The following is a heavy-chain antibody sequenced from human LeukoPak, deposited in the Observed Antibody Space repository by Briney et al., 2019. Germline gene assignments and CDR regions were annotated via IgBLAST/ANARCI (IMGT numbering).Heavy chain of an antibody. V-gene: IGHV3-74*01. CDR2: IRGDENEI. CDR3: ARGHVPGSTRHWDF. J-gene: IGHJ4*02. Sequence: GGSLRLSCEASGFTFSSYWMHWVRQVPGKGLVWAARIRGDENEIDYADSVKGRFTISRDNAKNTLYLQMNSLRVEDTAVYFCARGHVPGSTRHWDFWGQGTLVTVSS. CDR1: GFTFSSYW. D-gene: IGHD3-10*01.